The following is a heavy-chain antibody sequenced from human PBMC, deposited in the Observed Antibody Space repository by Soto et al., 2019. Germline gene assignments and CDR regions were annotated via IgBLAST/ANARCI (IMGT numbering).Heavy chain of an antibody. CDR1: GFTFSSYS. J-gene: IGHJ6*02. V-gene: IGHV3-21*01. Sequence: GGSLRLSCAASGFTFSSYSMNWVRQAPGKGLEWVSSISSSSSYIYYADSVKGRFTISRDNAKNSLYLQMNSLRAEDTAVYYCERAQTGDKTLNGYYYGMDVWGQGTTVTVSS. CDR3: ERAQTGDKTLNGYYYGMDV. CDR2: ISSSSSYI. D-gene: IGHD7-27*01.